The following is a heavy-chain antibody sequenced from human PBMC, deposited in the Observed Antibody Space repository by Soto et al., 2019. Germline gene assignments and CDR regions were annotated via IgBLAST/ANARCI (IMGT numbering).Heavy chain of an antibody. D-gene: IGHD5-18*01. J-gene: IGHJ4*02. Sequence: SETLSLTCAVYGGSFSGYYWSWIRQPPGKGLEWIGEINHSGSTNYNPSLKSRVTISVDTSKNQFSLKLSSVTAADTAVYYCASGHSYVYLLDYWGKGTLVTVS. V-gene: IGHV4-34*01. CDR2: INHSGST. CDR3: ASGHSYVYLLDY. CDR1: GGSFSGYY.